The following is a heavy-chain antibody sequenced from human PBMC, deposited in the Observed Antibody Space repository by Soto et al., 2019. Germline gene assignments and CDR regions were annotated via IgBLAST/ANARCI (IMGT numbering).Heavy chain of an antibody. CDR3: EQDDSFIGNLGYYYYHLAV. CDR1: EFTFSSYG. CDR2: ISYDGSNK. Sequence: HPGGSVRLSCAASEFTFSSYGMHWVLQSPGKGLEWVAGISYDGSNKYYADSVKGRFTISRDNSKNTLYLQMNSLRAEDTAVYYCEQDDSFIGNLGYYYYHLAVRGQGTSVPVSS. V-gene: IGHV3-30*18. D-gene: IGHD7-27*01. J-gene: IGHJ6*03.